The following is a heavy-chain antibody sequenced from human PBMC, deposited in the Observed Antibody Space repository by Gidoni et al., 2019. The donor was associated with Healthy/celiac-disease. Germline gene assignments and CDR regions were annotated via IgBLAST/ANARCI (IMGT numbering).Heavy chain of an antibody. CDR1: GGSISSGSYS. Sequence: QVQLQESGPGLVKPSQTLSLTCTVSGGSISSGSYSWSWIRQPAGKGLEWIGRIYTSGSTNYNPSLKSRVTISVDTSKNQFSLKLSSVTAADTAEYYCAREGCRNGRGTLCLGGMDVWGQGTTVTVSS. CDR3: AREGCRNGRGTLCLGGMDV. J-gene: IGHJ6*02. CDR2: IYTSGST. V-gene: IGHV4-61*02. D-gene: IGHD3-16*01.